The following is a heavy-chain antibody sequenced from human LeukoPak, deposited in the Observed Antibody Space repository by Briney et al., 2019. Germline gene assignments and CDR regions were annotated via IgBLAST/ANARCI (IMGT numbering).Heavy chain of an antibody. D-gene: IGHD3-9*01. CDR3: ASSYDILDAFDI. J-gene: IGHJ3*02. CDR2: ISSSSSYI. Sequence: TGGSLRLSCAASGFTFSDYYMNWVRQAPGKGLEWVSSISSSSSYIYYADSVKGRFTISRDNAKNSLYLQMNSLRAEDTAVYYCASSYDILDAFDIWGQGTMVTVSS. CDR1: GFTFSDYY. V-gene: IGHV3-21*01.